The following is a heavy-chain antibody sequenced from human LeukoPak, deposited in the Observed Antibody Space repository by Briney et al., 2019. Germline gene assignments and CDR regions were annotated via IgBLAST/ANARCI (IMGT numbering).Heavy chain of an antibody. CDR2: IYYSGST. V-gene: IGHV4-39*02. D-gene: IGHD4-23*01. CDR1: GGSLSSSSYY. J-gene: IGHJ4*02. CDR3: ARENRYGGYFDY. Sequence: PSETLSLTCTVSGGSLSSSSYYWGWIRQPPGKGLEWIGSIYYSGSTYYNPSLKSRVTISVDTSKNQFSLKLSSVTAADTAVYYCARENRYGGYFDYWGQGTLVTVSS.